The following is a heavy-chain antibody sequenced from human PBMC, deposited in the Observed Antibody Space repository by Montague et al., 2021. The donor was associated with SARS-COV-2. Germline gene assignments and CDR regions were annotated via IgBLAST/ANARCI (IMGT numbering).Heavy chain of an antibody. J-gene: IGHJ6*02. CDR2: INHSGST. Sequence: SETLSLTCAVYGGSFSGYYWSWIRQPQGTGLEWIGEINHSGSTDYNPSLKSRVTISEDTSKNQFSLKLSSLTAADTAVYYCARGRTVTTFYSYYGIDVWGQGTTVTVSS. CDR1: GGSFSGYY. D-gene: IGHD4-17*01. CDR3: ARGRTVTTFYSYYGIDV. V-gene: IGHV4-34*01.